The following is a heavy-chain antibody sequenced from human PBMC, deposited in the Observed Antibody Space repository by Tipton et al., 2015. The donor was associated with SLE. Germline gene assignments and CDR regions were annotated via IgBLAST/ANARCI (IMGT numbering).Heavy chain of an antibody. CDR1: GSSITAYY. CDR2: VYYSGNT. Sequence: TLSLTCTVSGSSITAYYWTWIRQPPGKGLEWIGYVYYSGNTYYNPSLKSRVTISADTSKNVFSLRLSSVTAADTAMYYCARFRREHQLVRLAWLWGQGTLVTVSS. V-gene: IGHV4-59*12. J-gene: IGHJ4*02. CDR3: ARFRREHQLVRLAWL. D-gene: IGHD1-1*01.